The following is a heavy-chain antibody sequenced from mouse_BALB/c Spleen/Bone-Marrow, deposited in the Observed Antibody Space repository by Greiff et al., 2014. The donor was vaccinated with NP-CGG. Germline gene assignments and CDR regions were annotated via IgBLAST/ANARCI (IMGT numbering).Heavy chain of an antibody. D-gene: IGHD1-1*01. CDR2: INPDSSTI. CDR3: ARLNYYGNLFV. Sequence: DVQLVESGGGLVQPGGSLKLSCAASRFDFSRYWMSWVRQAPGKGLEWIGEINPDSSTINYTPSLKDKFIISRDNAKNALYLQMRKVRSEDTALYYCARLNYYGNLFVWGAGTTVTVSS. V-gene: IGHV4-1*02. CDR1: RFDFSRYW. J-gene: IGHJ1*01.